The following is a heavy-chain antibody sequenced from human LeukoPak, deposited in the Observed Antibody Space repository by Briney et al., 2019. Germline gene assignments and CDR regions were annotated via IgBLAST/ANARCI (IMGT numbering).Heavy chain of an antibody. V-gene: IGHV3-30*02. D-gene: IGHD6-19*01. Sequence: GGSLRLSCAASGFTFSNYGMHWVRQAPGKGLEWVAFIRYDGSTKYYADSVKGRFTISRDSSKNTLFLQMDSLRAEDTAVYYCAKDRLPPGYSSGWYDYWGQGTLVTVSS. J-gene: IGHJ4*02. CDR3: AKDRLPPGYSSGWYDY. CDR2: IRYDGSTK. CDR1: GFTFSNYG.